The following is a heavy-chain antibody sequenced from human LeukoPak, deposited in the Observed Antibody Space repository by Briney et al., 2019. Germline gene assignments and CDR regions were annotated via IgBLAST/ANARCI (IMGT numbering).Heavy chain of an antibody. CDR1: GGSISSSSYY. J-gene: IGHJ6*03. Sequence: QASETLSLTCTVSGGSISSSSYYWGWIRLPPGKGLEWIGSIYYSGNTNYNPSLKSRVTISVDTSKNQFSLKLSSVTAADTAVYYCAGGILLHYYYYYMDVWGKGTTVTVSS. V-gene: IGHV4-39*07. CDR3: AGGILLHYYYYYMDV. CDR2: IYYSGNT. D-gene: IGHD2-15*01.